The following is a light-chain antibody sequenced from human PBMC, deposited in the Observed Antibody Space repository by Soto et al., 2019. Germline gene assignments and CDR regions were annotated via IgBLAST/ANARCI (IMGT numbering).Light chain of an antibody. J-gene: IGKJ1*01. Sequence: IVLTQSPGTLSLSPGERATLSCRASQSVNNNYSAWYQQRPGQAPRLVIYGASSRATGIPDRFSASGAGTDFTLTISRLEHEDFAVYYCQQYISLTLTFCQGTKV. CDR3: QQYISLTLT. CDR1: QSVNNNY. CDR2: GAS. V-gene: IGKV3-20*01.